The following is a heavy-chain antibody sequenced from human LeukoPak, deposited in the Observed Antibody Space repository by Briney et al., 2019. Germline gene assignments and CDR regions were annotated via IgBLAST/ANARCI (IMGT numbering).Heavy chain of an antibody. CDR3: AKESRYPMGGTGRVYYFDY. CDR1: GFTFSSYA. J-gene: IGHJ4*02. D-gene: IGHD1-26*01. CDR2: ISNGGRT. Sequence: PGGSLGLSCAASGFTFSSYAMSWVRQAPGKGLEWVSAISNGGRTYYADSVKGRFTISRDNSKNTVLLLMNSLRADDTAVYYCAKESRYPMGGTGRVYYFDYWGQGALVTVSS. V-gene: IGHV3-23*01.